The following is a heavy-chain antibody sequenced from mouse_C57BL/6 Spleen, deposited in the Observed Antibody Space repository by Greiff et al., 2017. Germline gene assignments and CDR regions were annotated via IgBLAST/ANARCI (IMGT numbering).Heavy chain of an antibody. CDR3: ARSYYQSGLAY. V-gene: IGHV2-6*01. D-gene: IGHD2-10*01. CDR2: IWGVGST. Sequence: QVQLQQSGPGLVAPSQSLSITCTVSGFSLTSYGVDWVRQSPGKGLEWLGVIWGVGSTNYNSALKSRLSISKDNSKSQVFLKMNSLQTDDTAMYYCARSYYQSGLAYWGQGTLVTVSA. CDR1: GFSLTSYG. J-gene: IGHJ3*01.